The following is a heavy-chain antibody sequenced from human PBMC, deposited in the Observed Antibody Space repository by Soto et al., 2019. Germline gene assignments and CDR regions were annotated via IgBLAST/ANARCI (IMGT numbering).Heavy chain of an antibody. V-gene: IGHV3-7*01. D-gene: IGHD3-22*01. CDR1: GFTFSSYW. CDR2: IKQDGSEK. CDR3: ARVHHSYDSSGYSDY. Sequence: GGSLRLSCAASGFTFSSYWMSWVRQAPGKGLEWVANIKQDGSEKYYVDSVKGRFTISRDNAKNSLYLQMNSLRAEDTAVYYCARVHHSYDSSGYSDYCDQGPLGTVSS. J-gene: IGHJ4*02.